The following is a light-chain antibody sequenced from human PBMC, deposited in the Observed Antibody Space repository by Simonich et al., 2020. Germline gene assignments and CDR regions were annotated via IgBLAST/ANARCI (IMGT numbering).Light chain of an antibody. CDR2: DVS. J-gene: IGLJ3*02. CDR1: SSAVGGYNF. Sequence: QSALTQPRSVSGSPGQSVTISCTGTSSAVGGYNFVSWYQQHPGKAPQLMIYDVSKRPSGVSNRFSGSKSGNTASLTISGLQAEDEADYYCSSYTSSSPWVFGGGTKLTVL. CDR3: SSYTSSSPWV. V-gene: IGLV2-11*01.